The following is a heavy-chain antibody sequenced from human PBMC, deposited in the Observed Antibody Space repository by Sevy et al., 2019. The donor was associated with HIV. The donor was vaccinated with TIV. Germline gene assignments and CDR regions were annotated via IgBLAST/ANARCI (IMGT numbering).Heavy chain of an antibody. CDR3: ARDLPPSTTTVAHFDC. Sequence: GGSLRLSCVASRFTFSSYEMNWVRQAPGKGLEWVSYISNSGTSMYYSDSVKGRFTISRDNARNSLYLQMNSLRAEDTAVYYCARDLPPSTTTVAHFDCWGQGTLVTVSS. D-gene: IGHD4-17*01. V-gene: IGHV3-48*03. CDR1: RFTFSSYE. J-gene: IGHJ4*03. CDR2: ISNSGTSM.